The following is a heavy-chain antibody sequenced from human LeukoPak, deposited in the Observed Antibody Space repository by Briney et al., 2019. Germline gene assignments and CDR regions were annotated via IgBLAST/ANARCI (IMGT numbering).Heavy chain of an antibody. CDR3: ASLSSGGYVY. Sequence: PSETLSLTCTVSGYSITFSSYYWGWIRQPPGKGLEWIGTIYYDGSTYYNPSLKTRVTTTVDTSKNQFSLTVTSVTTAYTAVYYCASLSSGGYVYWGQGPLVTVSS. V-gene: IGHV4-39*01. D-gene: IGHD5-12*01. J-gene: IGHJ4*02. CDR1: GYSITFSSYY. CDR2: IYYDGST.